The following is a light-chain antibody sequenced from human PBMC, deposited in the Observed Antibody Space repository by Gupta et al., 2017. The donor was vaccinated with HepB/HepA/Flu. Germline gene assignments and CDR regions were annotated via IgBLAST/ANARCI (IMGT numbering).Light chain of an antibody. CDR1: SSDVGGFDY. V-gene: IGLV2-14*01. J-gene: IGLJ2*01. CDR3: SSYTSGSTLVV. CDR2: DVS. Sequence: QSALPQIASVSGSPGQSITISCTGTSSDVGGFDYVSWYQQYPGKAPKVMIYDVSNRPSGVSNRFSGSKSGNTASLTISGLQAEDEADYYCSSYTSGSTLVVFGGGTKLTVL.